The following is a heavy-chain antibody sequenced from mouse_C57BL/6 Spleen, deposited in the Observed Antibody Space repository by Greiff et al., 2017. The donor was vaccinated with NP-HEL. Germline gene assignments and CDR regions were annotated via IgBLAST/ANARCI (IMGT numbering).Heavy chain of an antibody. J-gene: IGHJ4*01. Sequence: DVMLVESGEGLVKPGGSLKLSCAASGFTFSSYAMSWVRQTPEKRLEWVAYISSGGDYIYYADTVKGRFTISRDNARNTLYLQMSSLKSEDTAMYYCTRGADYDGRAMDYWGQGTSVTVSS. CDR3: TRGADYDGRAMDY. CDR2: ISSGGDYI. V-gene: IGHV5-9-1*02. D-gene: IGHD2-4*01. CDR1: GFTFSSYA.